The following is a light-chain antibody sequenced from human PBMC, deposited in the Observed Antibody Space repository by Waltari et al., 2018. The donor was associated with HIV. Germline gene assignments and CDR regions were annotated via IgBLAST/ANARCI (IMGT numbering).Light chain of an antibody. CDR2: DDS. J-gene: IGLJ1*01. CDR1: NIGSKR. V-gene: IGLV3-21*02. Sequence: SYVLTQSPSVSVAPGQTARIICGGNNIGSKRVHWYQQRPGQAPVLVVYDDSDRPSGIPERFSGSNSGNTATLTSSRVEAGDEADYYCRVWDSSSDHYVFGTGTKVTVL. CDR3: RVWDSSSDHYV.